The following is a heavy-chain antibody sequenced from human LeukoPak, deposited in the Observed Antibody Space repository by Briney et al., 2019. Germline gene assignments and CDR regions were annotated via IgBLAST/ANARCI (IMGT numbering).Heavy chain of an antibody. D-gene: IGHD6-13*01. CDR1: GGSFSGYY. J-gene: IGHJ4*02. CDR3: AREGKYSSSSIDY. Sequence: SETLSLTCAVYGGSFSGYYWSWSRQPPGKGLEWIGYIYNSETTNYNPSLKSRVTISIDTSKNQFSLKLSSVTAADTAVYYCAREGKYSSSSIDYWGQGTLVTVSS. CDR2: IYNSETT. V-gene: IGHV4-59*12.